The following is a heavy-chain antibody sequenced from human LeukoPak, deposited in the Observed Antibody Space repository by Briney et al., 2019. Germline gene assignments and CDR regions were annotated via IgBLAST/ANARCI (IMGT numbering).Heavy chain of an antibody. J-gene: IGHJ3*02. D-gene: IGHD6-13*01. Sequence: GGSLRLSCAASGFTFDDYAMHRVRQAPGKGLEWVSGISWNSGSIGYADSVKGRFTISRDNAKNSLYLQMNSLRAEDTALYYCAKASSSWHDAFDIWGQGTMVTVSS. V-gene: IGHV3-9*01. CDR3: AKASSSWHDAFDI. CDR1: GFTFDDYA. CDR2: ISWNSGSI.